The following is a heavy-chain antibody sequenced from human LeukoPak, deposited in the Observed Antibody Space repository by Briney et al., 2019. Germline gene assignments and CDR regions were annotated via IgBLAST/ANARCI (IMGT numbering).Heavy chain of an antibody. V-gene: IGHV3-30-3*01. Sequence: PGGSLRLSCAASRFTLIGYVMHWVRQAPGKGLEWVALISYDGSNKYYADFVKGRFTISRDNSNTMSLQMSSLRVEDTAVYYCARDLFPYYYYYSMDVWGKGTTVTVS. CDR2: ISYDGSNK. CDR3: ARDLFPYYYYYSMDV. J-gene: IGHJ6*03. CDR1: RFTLIGYV.